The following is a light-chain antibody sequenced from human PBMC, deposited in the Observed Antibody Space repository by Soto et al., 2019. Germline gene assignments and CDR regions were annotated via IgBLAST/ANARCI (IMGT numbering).Light chain of an antibody. CDR1: QNVNNY. J-gene: IGKJ1*01. V-gene: IGKV3-20*01. CDR2: DAS. Sequence: LVLTQSPATLSLSPGQRATLFCRASQNVNNYLAWYQQKPGQAPRLLIYDASNRATGIPDRFSGSGSGTDFTLTISRLEPEDFAVYYCQQYGSSGTFGQGTKVDI. CDR3: QQYGSSGT.